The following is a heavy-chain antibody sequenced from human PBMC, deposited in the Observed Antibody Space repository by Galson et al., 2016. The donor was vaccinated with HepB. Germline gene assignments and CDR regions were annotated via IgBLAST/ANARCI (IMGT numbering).Heavy chain of an antibody. Sequence: SLRLSCAASGFTFENYAMRWVRQVPGKGLEWVSSITWNSGSKGYADSVKGRFTISRDNAKNSLYLQMNSLRPEDTALYYCAKGFYGDFPSWFAPWGQGTL. V-gene: IGHV3-9*01. CDR1: GFTFENYA. J-gene: IGHJ5*02. CDR3: AKGFYGDFPSWFAP. D-gene: IGHD4-17*01. CDR2: ITWNSGSK.